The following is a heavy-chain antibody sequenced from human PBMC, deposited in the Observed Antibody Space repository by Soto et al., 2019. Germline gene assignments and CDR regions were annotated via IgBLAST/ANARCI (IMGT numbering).Heavy chain of an antibody. CDR2: IYHSGST. D-gene: IGHD3-22*01. Sequence: SLTCAVSGGSISSSNWWSWVRQPPGKGLEWIGEIYHSGSTNYNPSLKSRVTISVDKSKNQFSLKLSSVTAADTAVYYCARAPPPNGYYYDSSGYYGEDYFDYWGQGTLVTVSS. CDR1: GGSISSSNW. CDR3: ARAPPPNGYYYDSSGYYGEDYFDY. J-gene: IGHJ4*02. V-gene: IGHV4-4*02.